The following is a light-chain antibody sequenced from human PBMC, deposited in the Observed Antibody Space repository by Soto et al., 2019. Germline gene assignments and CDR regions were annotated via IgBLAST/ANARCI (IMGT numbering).Light chain of an antibody. CDR2: DAS. CDR3: QQRSDSPLT. Sequence: EIVFTQSPATPSLSPGERATLCCRASQSVSTYLALYQQKPGQTPRLLIYDASNRATGIPARFSGSGSGTDFTLTISTLEPEDFAVYYCQQRSDSPLTFGGGTKVDIK. J-gene: IGKJ4*01. V-gene: IGKV3-11*01. CDR1: QSVSTY.